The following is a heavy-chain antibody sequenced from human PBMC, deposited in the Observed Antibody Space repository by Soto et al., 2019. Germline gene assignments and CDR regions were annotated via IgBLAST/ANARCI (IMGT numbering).Heavy chain of an antibody. CDR3: ARALDDSPAAFDI. CDR1: GFTFSSYG. V-gene: IGHV3-33*01. D-gene: IGHD3-22*01. Sequence: QVQLVESGGGVVQPGRSLRLSCAASGFTFSSYGMHWVRQAPGKGLEWVAVIWYDGSNKYYADSVKGRFTISRDNSKNTLYLQMNSLRAEDTAVYYCARALDDSPAAFDIWGQGTMVTVSS. CDR2: IWYDGSNK. J-gene: IGHJ3*02.